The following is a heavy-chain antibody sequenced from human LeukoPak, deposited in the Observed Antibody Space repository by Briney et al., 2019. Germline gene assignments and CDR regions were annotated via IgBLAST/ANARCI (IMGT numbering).Heavy chain of an antibody. V-gene: IGHV3-48*03. CDR1: GFXFSRFE. CDR3: ARDMGYCSSSNCYTYYLDY. CDR2: ISGSGSSI. Sequence: GGSLRLSCVASGFXFSRFEINWVRQAPGKGLEWVSYISGSGSSIYYADSVKGRFTISRDNAKNSLYLQMNSLRGEDTAVYYCARDMGYCSSSNCYTYYLDYWGQGTLVTVSS. D-gene: IGHD2-2*01. J-gene: IGHJ4*02.